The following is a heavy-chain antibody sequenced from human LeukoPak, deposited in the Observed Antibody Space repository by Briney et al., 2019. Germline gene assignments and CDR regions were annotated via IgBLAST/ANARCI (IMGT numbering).Heavy chain of an antibody. CDR1: GYTFTSYY. Sequence: ASVKVSCKASGYTFTSYYMHWVRQAPGQGLEWMGIINPSGGSTSYAQKFQGRVTMTRDTSTSTVYMELSSLRSEDTAVYYCASGDYYDSSGHYGNEYFQHWGQGTLVTVSS. CDR2: INPSGGST. J-gene: IGHJ1*01. D-gene: IGHD3-22*01. CDR3: ASGDYYDSSGHYGNEYFQH. V-gene: IGHV1-46*01.